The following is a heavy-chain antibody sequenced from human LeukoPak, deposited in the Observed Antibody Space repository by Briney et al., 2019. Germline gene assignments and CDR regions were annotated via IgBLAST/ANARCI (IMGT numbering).Heavy chain of an antibody. Sequence: MSSETLSLTCAVYGGSFSGYYWSWIRQPPGKGLEWIGEINQSGSTNYNPSLKSRVTISVDTSKNQFSLKLSSVTAADTAVYYCARGDSSGWYGYYYYYMDVWGKGTTVTVSS. D-gene: IGHD6-19*01. CDR3: ARGDSSGWYGYYYYYMDV. CDR1: GGSFSGYY. CDR2: INQSGST. V-gene: IGHV4-34*01. J-gene: IGHJ6*03.